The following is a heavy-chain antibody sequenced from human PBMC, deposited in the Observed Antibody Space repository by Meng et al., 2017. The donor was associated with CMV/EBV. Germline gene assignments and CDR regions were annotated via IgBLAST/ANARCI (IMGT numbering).Heavy chain of an antibody. D-gene: IGHD3-9*01. Sequence: SCAASGFTFSSYAMSWVRQAPGKGLEWVSASSGSGGSTYYADAVKGRFTISRDNSKNTLYLQMNSLRAEDTAVYYCAKERKAYYDILIADYGMDVWGQGTTVTVSS. CDR2: SSGSGGST. CDR3: AKERKAYYDILIADYGMDV. V-gene: IGHV3-23*01. CDR1: GFTFSSYA. J-gene: IGHJ6*02.